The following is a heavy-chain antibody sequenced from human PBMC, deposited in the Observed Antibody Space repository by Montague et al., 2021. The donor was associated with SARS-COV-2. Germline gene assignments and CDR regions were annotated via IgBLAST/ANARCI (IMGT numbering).Heavy chain of an antibody. V-gene: IGHV4-59*01. CDR2: IYYSGST. Sequence: SETLSLTCTVSGGSISSYYWSWIRQPPGKGLEWIGYIYYSGSTKYNPSLKSRVTISVDTSKNQFSLKLSSVTAADTAVYYCARVFPRWLQFDPYFDYWGQGTLVTVSS. J-gene: IGHJ4*02. CDR3: ARVFPRWLQFDPYFDY. CDR1: GGSISSYY. D-gene: IGHD5-24*01.